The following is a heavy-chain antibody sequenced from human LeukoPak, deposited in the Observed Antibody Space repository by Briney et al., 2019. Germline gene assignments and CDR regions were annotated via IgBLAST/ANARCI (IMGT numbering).Heavy chain of an antibody. D-gene: IGHD3-3*01. CDR2: IYHSGST. J-gene: IGHJ6*04. CDR1: GYSISSGYY. Sequence: PSETLSLTCTVSGYSISSGYYWGWIRQPPGKGLEWIGSIYHSGSTYYNPSLKNRVTISVDTSKNQFSLKLSSVTAADTAVYYCARDPEFTIFGVVIIPPDVWGKGTTVTVSS. V-gene: IGHV4-38-2*02. CDR3: ARDPEFTIFGVVIIPPDV.